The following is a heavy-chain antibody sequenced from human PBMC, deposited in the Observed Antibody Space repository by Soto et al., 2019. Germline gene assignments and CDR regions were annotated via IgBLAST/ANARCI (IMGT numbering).Heavy chain of an antibody. J-gene: IGHJ4*02. V-gene: IGHV3-23*01. CDR1: GFTFSSYA. Sequence: LRLSCAASGFTFSSYALSWVRQAPGKGLEWVSAVSGSGVNTYYADSVKGRFTISRDNSKNTLFLQMNSLRAEDTAVYYCAPNPRVGAPTGSGYWGRGTLVTVSS. CDR3: APNPRVGAPTGSGY. D-gene: IGHD1-26*01. CDR2: VSGSGVNT.